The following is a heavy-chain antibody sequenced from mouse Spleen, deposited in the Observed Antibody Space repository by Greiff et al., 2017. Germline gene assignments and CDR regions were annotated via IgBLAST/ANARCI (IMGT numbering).Heavy chain of an antibody. D-gene: IGHD4-1*01. CDR3: ARELVSYWYFDV. Sequence: VKLMESGPGLVQPSQSLSITCTVSGFSLTSYGVHWVRQSPGKGLEWLGVIWSGGSTDYNAAFISRLSISKDNSKSQVFFKMNSLQADDTAIYYCARELVSYWYFDVWGTGTTVTVSS. V-gene: IGHV2-2*01. J-gene: IGHJ1*03. CDR2: IWSGGST. CDR1: GFSLTSYG.